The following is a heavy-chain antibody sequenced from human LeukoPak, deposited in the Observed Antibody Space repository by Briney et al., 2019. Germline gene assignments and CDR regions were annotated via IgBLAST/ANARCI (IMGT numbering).Heavy chain of an antibody. CDR1: GFTFSSYW. CDR3: AREVPSIAARLDAFDI. J-gene: IGHJ3*02. Sequence: PGGSLRLSCAASGFTFSSYWMSWVRQAPGKGLEWVSYISSSSSTIYYADSVKGRFTISRDNAKNSLYLQMNSLRAEDTAVYYCAREVPSIAARLDAFDIWGQGTVVTVSS. D-gene: IGHD6-6*01. CDR2: ISSSSSTI. V-gene: IGHV3-48*01.